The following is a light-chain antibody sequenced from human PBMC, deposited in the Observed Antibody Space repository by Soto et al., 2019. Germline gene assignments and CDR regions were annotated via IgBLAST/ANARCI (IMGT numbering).Light chain of an antibody. CDR3: QQYGRSRM. J-gene: IGKJ1*01. V-gene: IGKV3-20*01. Sequence: EIVLTQSPGTLSLSPGERATLSCRASQSVSSSYLAWYQQKAGQAPRLLIYGASSRATGIPDRFSGSGSGTDFTLTISRLEPEDFAVYYCQQYGRSRMFGQGTKVEIK. CDR1: QSVSSSY. CDR2: GAS.